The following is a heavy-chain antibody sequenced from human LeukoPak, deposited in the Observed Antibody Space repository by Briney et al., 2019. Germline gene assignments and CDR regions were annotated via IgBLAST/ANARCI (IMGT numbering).Heavy chain of an antibody. CDR1: GGSFSGYY. V-gene: IGHV4-34*01. Sequence: SETLSLTCAVYGGSFSGYYWSWIRQPPGKGLEWIGEINHSGSTNYNPSLKSRVTISVDTSKDQFSLKLSSVTAADTAVYYCARDPHGDYDDYWGQGTLVTVSS. J-gene: IGHJ4*02. CDR2: INHSGST. D-gene: IGHD4-17*01. CDR3: ARDPHGDYDDY.